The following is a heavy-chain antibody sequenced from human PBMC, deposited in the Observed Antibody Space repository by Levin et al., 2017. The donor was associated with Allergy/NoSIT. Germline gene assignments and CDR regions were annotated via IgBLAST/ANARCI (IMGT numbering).Heavy chain of an antibody. CDR1: GYTFTGYY. V-gene: IGHV1-2*02. CDR3: ARDATGAAAGTGWFDP. Sequence: ASVKVSCKASGYTFTGYYMHWVRQAPGQGLEWMGWINPNSGGTNYAQKVQGRVTMTRDTSISTAYMELSRLRSDDTAVYYWARDATGAAAGTGWFDPWGQGTLVTVSS. CDR2: INPNSGGT. D-gene: IGHD6-13*01. J-gene: IGHJ5*02.